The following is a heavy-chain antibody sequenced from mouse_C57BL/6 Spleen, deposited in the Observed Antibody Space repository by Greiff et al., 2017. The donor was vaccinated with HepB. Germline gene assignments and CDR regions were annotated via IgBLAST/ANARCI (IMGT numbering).Heavy chain of an antibody. J-gene: IGHJ3*01. Sequence: VQLQQSGAELVRPGASVKLSCTASGFNIKDDYMHWVKQRPEQGLEWIGWIDPENGDTEYASKFQGKATITADTSSNPAYLQLSSLTSEDTAVYYCTGNFSWFAYWGQGTLVTVSA. CDR1: GFNIKDDY. CDR2: IDPENGDT. CDR3: TGNFSWFAY. V-gene: IGHV14-4*01.